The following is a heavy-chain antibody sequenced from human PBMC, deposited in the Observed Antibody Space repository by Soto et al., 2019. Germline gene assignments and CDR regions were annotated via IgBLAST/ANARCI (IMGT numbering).Heavy chain of an antibody. CDR3: ARDSRLGKLSSWPYYFDY. J-gene: IGHJ4*02. CDR2: ISYDGTNT. CDR1: GFTFSTYA. Sequence: GGSLRLSCAASGFTFSTYAMHWVRQVPAKGLEWVAGISYDGTNTYYTDSVKGRFTLSRDNSKDTLYLQMNSLRAEDTAVYYCARDSRLGKLSSWPYYFDYWGPGTLVTVSS. V-gene: IGHV3-30-3*01. D-gene: IGHD3-16*02.